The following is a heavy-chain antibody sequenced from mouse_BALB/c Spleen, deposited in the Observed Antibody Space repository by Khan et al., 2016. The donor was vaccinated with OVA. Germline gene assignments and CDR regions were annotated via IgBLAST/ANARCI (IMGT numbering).Heavy chain of an antibody. Sequence: VKLEESGPGLVAPSQSLSITCTVSGFSLTDYAVSWIRQPPGKGLEWLGVIWGGGSKYYNSALKSRLSISKDNSKSQVFLKMNSLQTEDTAMYYCAKDPPYYAMDYWGQGTSVTVSS. J-gene: IGHJ4*01. CDR3: AKDPPYYAMDY. V-gene: IGHV2-6-5*01. CDR2: IWGGGSK. CDR1: GFSLTDYA.